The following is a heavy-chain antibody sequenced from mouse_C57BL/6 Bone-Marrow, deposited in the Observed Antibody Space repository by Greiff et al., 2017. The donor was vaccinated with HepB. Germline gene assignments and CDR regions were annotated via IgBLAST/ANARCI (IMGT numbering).Heavy chain of an antibody. J-gene: IGHJ3*01. CDR3: ASYPFAH. CDR1: GYTFTSYW. Sequence: QVQLQQPGAELVKPGASVKLSCKASGYTFTSYWMQWVKQRPGQGLEWIGEIDPSDSYTNYNQKFKGKATLTVDTSSSTAYMQLSSLTSEDSAVYYCASYPFAHWGQGTLVTVSA. CDR2: IDPSDSYT. V-gene: IGHV1-50*01.